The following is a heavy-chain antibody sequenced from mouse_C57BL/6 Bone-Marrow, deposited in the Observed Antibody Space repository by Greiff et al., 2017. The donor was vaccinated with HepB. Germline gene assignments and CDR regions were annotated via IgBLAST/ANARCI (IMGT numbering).Heavy chain of an antibody. Sequence: VQLKQSGAELVRPGASVKLSCTASGFNIKDDYMHWVKQRPEQGLEWIGWIDPENGDTEYASKFQGKATITADTSYNTAYLQLSSLTSEDTAVYSCAPVYYGSLPDYWGHRTTLTVSS. CDR2: IDPENGDT. CDR3: APVYYGSLPDY. D-gene: IGHD1-1*01. CDR1: GFNIKDDY. V-gene: IGHV14-4*01. J-gene: IGHJ2*01.